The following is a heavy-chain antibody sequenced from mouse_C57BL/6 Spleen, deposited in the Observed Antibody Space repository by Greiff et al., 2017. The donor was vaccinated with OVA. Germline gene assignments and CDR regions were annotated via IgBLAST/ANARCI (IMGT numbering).Heavy chain of an antibody. J-gene: IGHJ4*01. V-gene: IGHV5-4*01. CDR3: ARVGSDGYYAMDY. Sequence: DVHLVESGGGLVKPGGSLKLSCAASGFTFSSYAMSWVRQTPEKRLEWVATISDGGSYTYYPDNVKGRFTISRDNAKNNLYLQMSHLKSEDTAMYYCARVGSDGYYAMDYWGQGTSVTVSS. CDR1: GFTFSSYA. D-gene: IGHD2-3*01. CDR2: ISDGGSYT.